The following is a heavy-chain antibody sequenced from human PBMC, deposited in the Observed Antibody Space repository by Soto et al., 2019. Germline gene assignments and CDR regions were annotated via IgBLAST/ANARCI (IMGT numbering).Heavy chain of an antibody. J-gene: IGHJ5*02. Sequence: QVHLVQSEAEVKKPGASVRVSCKASGYKFTDYYIHWVRQAPGQGLEWMGWTNPNSDGAHYAQKFQGRVTMTRDKYTRTLYMEVNRLRSDDTAVYFCAKGGGSGWHGDWFDPWGQGTLVTVSS. CDR1: GYKFTDYY. D-gene: IGHD6-19*01. V-gene: IGHV1-2*02. CDR3: AKGGGSGWHGDWFDP. CDR2: TNPNSDGA.